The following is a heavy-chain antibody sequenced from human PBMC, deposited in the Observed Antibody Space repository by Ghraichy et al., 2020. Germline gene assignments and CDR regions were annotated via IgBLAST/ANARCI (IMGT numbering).Heavy chain of an antibody. D-gene: IGHD3-3*01. Sequence: SETLSLTCTVSGGSISSYYWSWIRQPPGKGLEWIGYIYYSGSTNYNPSLKSRVTISVDTSKNQFSLKLSSVTAADTAVYYCAREAGGDDFWSGYYNYYYYYIDVWGKGTTVTVSS. CDR2: IYYSGST. CDR3: AREAGGDDFWSGYYNYYYYYIDV. J-gene: IGHJ6*03. CDR1: GGSISSYY. V-gene: IGHV4-59*01.